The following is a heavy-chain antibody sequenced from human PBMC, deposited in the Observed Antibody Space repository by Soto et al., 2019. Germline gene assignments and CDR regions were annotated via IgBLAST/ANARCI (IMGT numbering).Heavy chain of an antibody. CDR2: INHSGST. D-gene: IGHD2-15*01. J-gene: IGHJ4*02. CDR1: GGSFSGYY. CDR3: ARGCGYCSGGSCSDRSDY. V-gene: IGHV4-34*01. Sequence: SETLSLTCAVYGGSFSGYYWSWIRQPPGKGLEWIGEINHSGSTNYNPSLKSRVTISVDTSKNQFSLKLSSVTAADTAVYYCARGCGYCSGGSCSDRSDYWGQGTLVTVSS.